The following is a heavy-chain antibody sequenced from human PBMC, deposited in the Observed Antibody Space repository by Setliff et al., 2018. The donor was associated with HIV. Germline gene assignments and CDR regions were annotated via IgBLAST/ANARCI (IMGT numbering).Heavy chain of an antibody. CDR3: ARDQGESTWSYWFDP. D-gene: IGHD6-13*01. Sequence: SETLSLTCTVSGGSISSYYWSWIRQPPGKGLEWIGYIYTSGSTNYNPSLKSRVTISVDTSKNQFSLKLRSVTAADTAVYYCARDQGESTWSYWFDPWGQGTQVTVSS. CDR1: GGSISSYY. CDR2: IYTSGST. J-gene: IGHJ5*02. V-gene: IGHV4-59*01.